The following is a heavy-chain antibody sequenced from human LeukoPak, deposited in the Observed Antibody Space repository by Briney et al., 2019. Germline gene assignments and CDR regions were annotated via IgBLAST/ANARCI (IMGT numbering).Heavy chain of an antibody. J-gene: IGHJ4*02. V-gene: IGHV3-73*01. CDR1: GFTFSGSA. D-gene: IGHD4-23*01. CDR2: IRSKANSYAT. Sequence: PGGSLRLSCAASGFTFSGSAMHWVRQPSGKGLEWVGRIRSKANSYATAYAASVRGRLTISRDDSKNTAYLQMNSLKTEDTAVYYCTSRRSNYGGGDYWGQGTLVTVSS. CDR3: TSRRSNYGGGDY.